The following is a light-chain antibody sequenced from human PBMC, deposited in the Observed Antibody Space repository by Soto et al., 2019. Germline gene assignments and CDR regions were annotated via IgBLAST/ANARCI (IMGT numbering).Light chain of an antibody. J-gene: IGLJ3*02. CDR3: YSAADNTRV. V-gene: IGLV3-27*01. Sequence: SYELTQPSSVSVSPGQTARITCSGNLLAGKYSRWFQQKPGQAPKLIIYKDVERPSGIPERFSGSSSGATVPLTITGAQVEDEADYYCYSAADNTRVFGGGTKVTVL. CDR1: LLAGKY. CDR2: KDV.